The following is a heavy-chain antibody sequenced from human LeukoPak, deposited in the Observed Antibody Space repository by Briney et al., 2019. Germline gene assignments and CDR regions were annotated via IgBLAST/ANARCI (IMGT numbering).Heavy chain of an antibody. Sequence: SETLSLTCTVSGGSISSYYWSWIRQPAGKGLEWIGRIYTSGGTNYNPSLKSRVTMSVDTSKNQFSLKLSSVTAADTAVYYCARDVYCSSTSCYDLGNWFDPWGQGTLVTVSS. J-gene: IGHJ5*02. D-gene: IGHD2-2*01. CDR2: IYTSGGT. V-gene: IGHV4-4*07. CDR3: ARDVYCSSTSCYDLGNWFDP. CDR1: GGSISSYY.